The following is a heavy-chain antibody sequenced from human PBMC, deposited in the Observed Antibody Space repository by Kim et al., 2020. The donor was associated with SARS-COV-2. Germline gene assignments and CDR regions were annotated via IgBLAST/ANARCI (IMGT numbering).Heavy chain of an antibody. D-gene: IGHD2-15*01. V-gene: IGHV3-23*01. CDR2: ISGSGGST. CDR3: AKDWDFVVVVAHDY. CDR1: GFAFSSYA. Sequence: GGSLRLSCAASGFAFSSYAMSWVRQAPGKGLEWVSAISGSGGSTYYADSVKGRFTISRDNSKNTLYLQMNSLRAEDTAVYYWAKDWDFVVVVAHDYWGQGTLVTVAS. J-gene: IGHJ4*02.